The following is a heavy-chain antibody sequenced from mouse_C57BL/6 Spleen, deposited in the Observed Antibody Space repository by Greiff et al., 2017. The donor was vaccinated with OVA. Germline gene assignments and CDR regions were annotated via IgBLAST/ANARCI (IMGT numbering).Heavy chain of an antibody. CDR1: GYTFTDYN. D-gene: IGHD2-4*01. Sequence: EVQLQQSGPELVKPGASVKIPCKASGYTFTDYNMDWVKQSHGKSLEWIGDINPNNGGTIYNQKFKGKATLTVDKSSSTAYMELRSLTSEDTAVYYCARYDYDYFDYWGKGTTLTVSS. CDR2: INPNNGGT. V-gene: IGHV1-18*01. J-gene: IGHJ2*01. CDR3: ARYDYDYFDY.